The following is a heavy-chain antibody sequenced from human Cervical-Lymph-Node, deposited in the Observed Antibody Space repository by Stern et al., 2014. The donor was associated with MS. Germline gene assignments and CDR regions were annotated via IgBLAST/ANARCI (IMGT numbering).Heavy chain of an antibody. CDR3: ARDRRHYDTSGGYYFDS. CDR2: IIPIVGTA. V-gene: IGHV1-69*12. Sequence: QDQLVQSGAEVKKPGSSVKVSCTASGGSFSYYAINWVRQAPGQGPEWMGGIIPIVGTAKYAQKFQGRVTITADESTSTAYMELSSLRSEDTAVYYCARDRRHYDTSGGYYFDSWGQGTLVTVSS. D-gene: IGHD3-22*01. CDR1: GGSFSYYA. J-gene: IGHJ4*02.